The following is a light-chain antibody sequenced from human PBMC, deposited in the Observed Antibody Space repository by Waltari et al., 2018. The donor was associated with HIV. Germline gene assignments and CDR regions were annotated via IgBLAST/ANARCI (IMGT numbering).Light chain of an antibody. V-gene: IGKV3-11*01. Sequence: IVLTQSPDTLSLSPGERAIFSCRASQNLSNYLAWYQQKPGQPPRLLVFDASNRATGIPPRFSGSGSGTDFTLTISHLEAEDFATYFCQQRALWPPITFGQGTRLEIK. J-gene: IGKJ5*01. CDR2: DAS. CDR3: QQRALWPPIT. CDR1: QNLSNY.